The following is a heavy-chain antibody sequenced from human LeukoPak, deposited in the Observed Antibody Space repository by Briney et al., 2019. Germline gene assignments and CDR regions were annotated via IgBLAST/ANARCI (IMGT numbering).Heavy chain of an antibody. CDR2: ISWNSGSI. CDR3: ARHLNYYFDY. CDR1: GFTFDDYA. D-gene: IGHD3-10*01. J-gene: IGHJ4*02. Sequence: PGGSLRLSCAASGFTFDDYAMHWVRQAPGKGLEWVSGISWNSGSIGYADSVKGRFTISRDNAKNSLYLQMNSLRAEDTAVYYCARHLNYYFDYWGQGTLVTVSS. V-gene: IGHV3-9*01.